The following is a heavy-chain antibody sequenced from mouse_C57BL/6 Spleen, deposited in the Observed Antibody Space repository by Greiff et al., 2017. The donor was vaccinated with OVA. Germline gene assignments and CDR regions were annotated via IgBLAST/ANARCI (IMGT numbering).Heavy chain of an antibody. CDR1: GFTFSSYT. Sequence: EVMLVESGGGLVKPGGSLKLSCAASGFTFSSYTMSWVRQTPEKRLEWVATISGGGGNTYYPDSVKGRFTISRDNAKNTLYLQMSSLRSEDTALYYCARQDYGRAWFAYWGQGTLVTVSA. D-gene: IGHD2-1*01. CDR3: ARQDYGRAWFAY. CDR2: ISGGGGNT. V-gene: IGHV5-9*01. J-gene: IGHJ3*01.